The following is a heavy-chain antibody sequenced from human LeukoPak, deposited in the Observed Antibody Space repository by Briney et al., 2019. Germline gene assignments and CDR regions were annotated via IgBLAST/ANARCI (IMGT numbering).Heavy chain of an antibody. CDR3: AKSSIQGFDP. V-gene: IGHV3-30*18. CDR2: ISYDGSNK. Sequence: GGSLRLSCAASGFTFSSYGMHWVRQAPGKGLEWVAIISYDGSNKYYADSVKGRFTISRDNSKNTLYLQMNSLRAEDTAVYYCAKSSIQGFDPWGQGTLVTVSS. D-gene: IGHD2-21*01. CDR1: GFTFSSYG. J-gene: IGHJ5*02.